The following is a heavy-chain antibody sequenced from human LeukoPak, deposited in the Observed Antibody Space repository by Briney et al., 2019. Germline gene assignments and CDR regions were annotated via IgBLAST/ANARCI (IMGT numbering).Heavy chain of an antibody. CDR3: ATSTPTYYDILTGYRINKYYFDY. Sequence: GASVKVSCKASGGTFSSYAISWVRQAPGQGLEWMGGIIPIFGTANYAQKFQGRVTITADESTSTAYMELSSLRSEDTAVYYCATSTPTYYDILTGYRINKYYFDYWGQGTLVTVSS. V-gene: IGHV1-69*13. CDR2: IIPIFGTA. D-gene: IGHD3-9*01. J-gene: IGHJ4*02. CDR1: GGTFSSYA.